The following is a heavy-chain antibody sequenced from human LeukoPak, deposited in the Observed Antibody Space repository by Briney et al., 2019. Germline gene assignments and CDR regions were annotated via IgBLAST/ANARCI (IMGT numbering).Heavy chain of an antibody. CDR1: GFTFSSYA. CDR2: IKQDGSEK. Sequence: GGSLRLSCAASGFTFSSYAMSWVRQAPGKGLEWVANIKQDGSEKYYVDSVKGRFTISRDNAKNSLYLQMNSLRAEDTAVYYCARDGAYSGYDPFDYWGQGTLVTVSS. D-gene: IGHD5-12*01. V-gene: IGHV3-7*01. CDR3: ARDGAYSGYDPFDY. J-gene: IGHJ4*02.